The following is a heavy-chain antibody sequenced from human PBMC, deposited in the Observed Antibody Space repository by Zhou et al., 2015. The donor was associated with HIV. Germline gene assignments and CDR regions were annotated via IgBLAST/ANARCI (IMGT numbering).Heavy chain of an antibody. J-gene: IGHJ3*02. CDR2: ISWNSGSI. D-gene: IGHD5-12*01. Sequence: EVQLVESGGGLVQPGRSLRLSCAASGFTFDDYAMHWVRQAPGKGLEWVSGISWNSGSIGYADSVKGRFTISRDNAKNSLYLQMNSLRAEDTALYYCAKVRSPIVATMADAFDIWGQGTMVTVSS. CDR3: AKVRSPIVATMADAFDI. CDR1: GFTFDDYA. V-gene: IGHV3-9*01.